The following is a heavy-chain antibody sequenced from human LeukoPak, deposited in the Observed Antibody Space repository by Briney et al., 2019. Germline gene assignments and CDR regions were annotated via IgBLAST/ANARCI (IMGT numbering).Heavy chain of an antibody. D-gene: IGHD3-22*01. V-gene: IGHV3-30-3*01. Sequence: GRSLRLSCAASGFTFSNFAMHWVRQAPGKGLEWVAVISYDGSNKYYAHSVKGRFTISRDTSKNTLYLQMNSLRAEDTALYYCARNDYYDTRTIDSWGQGTLVTVSS. CDR1: GFTFSNFA. CDR3: ARNDYYDTRTIDS. J-gene: IGHJ4*02. CDR2: ISYDGSNK.